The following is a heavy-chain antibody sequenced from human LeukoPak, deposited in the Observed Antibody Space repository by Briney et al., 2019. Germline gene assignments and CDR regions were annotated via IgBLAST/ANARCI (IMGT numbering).Heavy chain of an antibody. CDR2: IIPILGIA. V-gene: IGHV1-69*04. CDR1: GGTFSSYA. J-gene: IGHJ5*02. CDR3: AITYYYDSSGLGLDP. D-gene: IGHD3-22*01. Sequence: GSSVKVSCKASGGTFSSYAISWVRQAPGQGLEWMGRIIPILGIANYAQKFQGRVTITADKSTSTAYMELSSLRSEDTAVYYCAITYYYDSSGLGLDPWGQGTLVTVSS.